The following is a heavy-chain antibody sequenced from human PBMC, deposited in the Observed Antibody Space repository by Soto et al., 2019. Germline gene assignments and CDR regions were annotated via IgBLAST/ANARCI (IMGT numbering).Heavy chain of an antibody. J-gene: IGHJ3*01. V-gene: IGHV3-53*01. CDR1: VFTVSSNY. D-gene: IGHD2-21*01. CDR3: ARARDIRVVRDAFDV. Sequence: PGWSLRLCCAASVFTVSSNYMSWFRQGPGKGLEWVSILYASGTTYYADSVEGRFTISRDDSKNTLFLQMDSLRADDTAVYYCARARDIRVVRDAFDVWGQGTMVTVSS. CDR2: LYASGTT.